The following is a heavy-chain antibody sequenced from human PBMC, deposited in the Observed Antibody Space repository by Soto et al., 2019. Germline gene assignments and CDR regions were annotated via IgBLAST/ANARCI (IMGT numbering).Heavy chain of an antibody. J-gene: IGHJ6*02. CDR3: AREGYSSGYYYYYGMDV. CDR1: GGSISSYY. D-gene: IGHD3-22*01. V-gene: IGHV4-59*01. Sequence: QVQLQESDPGLVKPSETLSLTCTVSGGSISSYYWNWIRQPPGKGLEWIGYISYSGSTNYNPSLKRRVTISVDTSKNQFSLKLSSVTAADTAVYYCAREGYSSGYYYYYGMDVWGQGTTVTVSS. CDR2: ISYSGST.